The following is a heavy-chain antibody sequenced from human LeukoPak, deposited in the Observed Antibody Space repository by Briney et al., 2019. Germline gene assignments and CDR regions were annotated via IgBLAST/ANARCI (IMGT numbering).Heavy chain of an antibody. Sequence: PGGSLRLSCAASGFTFSSYGMHWVRQAPGKGLEWVADISYDGSNKYYADSVKGRFTISRDNSKNTLYLQMNSLRAEDTAVYYCAKTWAAMALWDYWGQGTLATVSS. CDR1: GFTFSSYG. D-gene: IGHD5-18*01. J-gene: IGHJ4*02. V-gene: IGHV3-30*18. CDR3: AKTWAAMALWDY. CDR2: ISYDGSNK.